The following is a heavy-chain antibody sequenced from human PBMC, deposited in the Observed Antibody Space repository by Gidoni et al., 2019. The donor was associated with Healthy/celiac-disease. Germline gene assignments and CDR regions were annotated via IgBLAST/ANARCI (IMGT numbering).Heavy chain of an antibody. CDR2: ISSSGSTI. V-gene: IGHV3-48*03. CDR3: AREIRSSRGYYYGMDV. Sequence: GLCWVSYISSSGSTIYYADSVKGRFTISRDNAKNSLYLQMNSLRAEDTAVYYCAREIRSSRGYYYGMDVWGQGTTVTVSS. J-gene: IGHJ6*02. D-gene: IGHD3-16*01.